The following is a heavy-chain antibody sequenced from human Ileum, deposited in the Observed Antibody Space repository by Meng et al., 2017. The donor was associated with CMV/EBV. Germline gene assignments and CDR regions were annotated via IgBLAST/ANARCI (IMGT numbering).Heavy chain of an antibody. CDR3: ARVIVVVPAAIPYYYGMDV. V-gene: IGHV1-69*05. CDR2: IIPIFGTA. D-gene: IGHD2-2*02. Sequence: SVKVSCKASGGTFSSYAISWVRQAPGQGLEWMGGIIPIFGTANYAQKFQGRVAITTDESTSTAYMELSSLRSEDTAVYYCARVIVVVPAAIPYYYGMDVWGQGTTVTSP. CDR1: GGTFSSYA. J-gene: IGHJ6*02.